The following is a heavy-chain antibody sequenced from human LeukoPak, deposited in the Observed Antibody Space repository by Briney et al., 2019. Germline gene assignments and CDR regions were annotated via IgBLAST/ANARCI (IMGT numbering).Heavy chain of an antibody. V-gene: IGHV1-2*02. Sequence: ASVKVSCKASGYTFTGYYMHWVRQAPGQGLEWMGWINPNSGGTNYAQKFQGRVTMTRDTSISTAYMELSRLRSDDTAVYYCARDWWPLRGPMCNWFDPWGQGTLVTVSS. CDR2: INPNSGGT. CDR3: ARDWWPLRGPMCNWFDP. CDR1: GYTFTGYY. J-gene: IGHJ5*02. D-gene: IGHD2-15*01.